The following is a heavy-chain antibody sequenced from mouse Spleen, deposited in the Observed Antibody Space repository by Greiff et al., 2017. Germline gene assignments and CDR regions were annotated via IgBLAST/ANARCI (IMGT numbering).Heavy chain of an antibody. D-gene: IGHD6-1*02. J-gene: IGHJ1*01. Sequence: QVQLQQPGAELVKPGASVKLSCKASGYTFTSYWMHWVKQRPGQGLEWIGMIHPNSGSTNYNEKFKSKATLTVDKSSSTAYMQLSSLTSEDSAVYYCARRELGVWYFDVWGAGTTVTVSS. V-gene: IGHV1-64*01. CDR2: IHPNSGST. CDR1: GYTFTSYW. CDR3: ARRELGVWYFDV.